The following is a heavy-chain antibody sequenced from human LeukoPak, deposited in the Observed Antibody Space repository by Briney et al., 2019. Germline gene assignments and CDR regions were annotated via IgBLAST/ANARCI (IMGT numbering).Heavy chain of an antibody. CDR3: AATKRGGYGYNY. V-gene: IGHV3-48*03. D-gene: IGHD5-18*01. CDR2: ISSSGSTI. Sequence: GSLRLSCAASGFTFSSYEVNWVRQAPGKGLEWVSYISSSGSTIYYADSVKGRFTISRDNAKSSLYLQMNSLRAEDTAVYYCAATKRGGYGYNYWGQGTLVTVSS. CDR1: GFTFSSYE. J-gene: IGHJ4*02.